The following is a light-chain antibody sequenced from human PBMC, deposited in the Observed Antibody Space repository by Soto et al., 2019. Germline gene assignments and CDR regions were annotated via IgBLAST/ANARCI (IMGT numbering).Light chain of an antibody. CDR1: QTITNY. Sequence: DIQMTQSPSSLSASVGDRVTITCRASQTITNYLNWYQQKPGEAPKLLIYDASNLETGVPSRFSGSGSGTESTLTIRSLRPDDFASYYCQQYDSLWTFGQGTKVEIK. CDR2: DAS. J-gene: IGKJ1*01. V-gene: IGKV1-39*01. CDR3: QQYDSLWT.